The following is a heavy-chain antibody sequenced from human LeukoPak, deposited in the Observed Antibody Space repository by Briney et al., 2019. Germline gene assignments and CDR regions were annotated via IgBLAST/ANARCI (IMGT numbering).Heavy chain of an antibody. V-gene: IGHV1-8*01. CDR2: MNPNSGNT. Sequence: ASVKVSCKASGYTFTSYDINWVRQATGQGLEWMGWMNPNSGNTGYAQKFQGRVTMTRNTSISTAYMELSSLRSEDTAVYYCARVSWMDSSGYYEYYFDYWGQGTLVTVSS. D-gene: IGHD3-22*01. CDR1: GYTFTSYD. J-gene: IGHJ4*02. CDR3: ARVSWMDSSGYYEYYFDY.